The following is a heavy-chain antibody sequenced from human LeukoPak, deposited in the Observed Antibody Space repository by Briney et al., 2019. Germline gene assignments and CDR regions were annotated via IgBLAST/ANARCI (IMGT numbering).Heavy chain of an antibody. CDR1: GFTFSSYG. V-gene: IGHV3-33*01. J-gene: IGHJ4*02. D-gene: IGHD2-15*01. Sequence: GGSRRLSCAASGFTFSSYGMHWVRQAPGKGLEWVALIWYDGSNKYYADSVKGRFTISRDNSKNTVYLQMNSLRAEDTAVYSCARELSPVVKYSFDSWGQGTQVTVSS. CDR3: ARELSPVVKYSFDS. CDR2: IWYDGSNK.